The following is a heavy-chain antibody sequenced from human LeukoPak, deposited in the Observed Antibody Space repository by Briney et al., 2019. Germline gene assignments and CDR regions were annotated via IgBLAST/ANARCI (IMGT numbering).Heavy chain of an antibody. D-gene: IGHD3-22*01. CDR3: AKATYYYDSSNLLDY. Sequence: GGSLRLSCAASGFTFDDYAIHWVRQAPGKGLEWVAGISWNSGSIGYADSVKGRFTISRDNAKNSLYLQMNSLRAEDTALYYCAKATYYYDSSNLLDYWGQGTLVTVSS. J-gene: IGHJ4*02. CDR1: GFTFDDYA. CDR2: ISWNSGSI. V-gene: IGHV3-9*01.